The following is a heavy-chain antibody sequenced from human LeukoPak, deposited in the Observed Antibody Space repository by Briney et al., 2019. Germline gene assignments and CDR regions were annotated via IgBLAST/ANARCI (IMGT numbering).Heavy chain of an antibody. CDR3: AKDARVQYSSSWYGLYYFDY. V-gene: IGHV3-23*01. D-gene: IGHD6-13*01. J-gene: IGHJ4*02. CDR1: GFTFSSYA. CDR2: ISGSCGST. Sequence: PGGSLRLSCAASGFTFSSYAMSWVRQAPGKVLEWVSAISGSCGSTYYADSVKGRFTISRDNSKNTLYLQMNSLRAEDTAVYYCAKDARVQYSSSWYGLYYFDYWGQGTLVTVSS.